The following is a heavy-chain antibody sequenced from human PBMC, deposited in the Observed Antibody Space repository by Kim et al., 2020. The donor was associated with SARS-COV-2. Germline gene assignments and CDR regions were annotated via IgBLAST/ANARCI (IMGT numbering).Heavy chain of an antibody. CDR3: ARPFRYYDSSGYYINWFDP. CDR1: GFTFSSYW. Sequence: GGSLRLSCAASGFTFSSYWMHWVRQAPGKGLVWVSRISSDGSSTTYADSVKGRFTISRDNAKNTLYLQMNSLRAEDTAVYYCARPFRYYDSSGYYINWFDPWGQGTLVTVSS. J-gene: IGHJ5*02. CDR2: ISSDGSST. V-gene: IGHV3-74*01. D-gene: IGHD3-22*01.